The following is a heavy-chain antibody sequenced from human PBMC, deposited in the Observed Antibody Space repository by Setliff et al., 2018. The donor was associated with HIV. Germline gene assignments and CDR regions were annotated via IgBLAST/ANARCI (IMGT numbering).Heavy chain of an antibody. CDR2: IYYSGST. CDR3: ASELQGHSSSWPNY. Sequence: SETLSLTCTVSGGSISSYYWSWIRQPPGKGLEWIGYIYYSGSTNYNPSLKSRVTISVDTSKNQFSLKLSSVIAADTAVYYCASELQGHSSSWPNYWGQGTLVTVSS. CDR1: GGSISSYY. V-gene: IGHV4-59*01. J-gene: IGHJ4*02. D-gene: IGHD6-13*01.